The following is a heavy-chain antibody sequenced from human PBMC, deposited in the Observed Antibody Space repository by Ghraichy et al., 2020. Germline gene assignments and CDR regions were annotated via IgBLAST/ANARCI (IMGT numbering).Heavy chain of an antibody. CDR2: IVGSGGST. D-gene: IGHD3-3*01. Sequence: GGSLRLSCEASGFTFSSSAMSWVRQAPGKGLEWVSSIVGSGGSTYYADSVKGRFTISRDNSKNTLYLQMNSLRAEDTAVYYCATNTILDYWGQGTLVTVSS. V-gene: IGHV3-23*01. J-gene: IGHJ4*02. CDR1: GFTFSSSA. CDR3: ATNTILDY.